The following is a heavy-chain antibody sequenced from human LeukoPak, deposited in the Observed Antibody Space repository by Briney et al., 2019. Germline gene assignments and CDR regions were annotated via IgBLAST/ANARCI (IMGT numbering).Heavy chain of an antibody. CDR1: EFTFTTYG. V-gene: IGHV3-30*02. CDR3: ARLGEDSYGYQTDFDY. J-gene: IGHJ4*02. D-gene: IGHD5-18*01. Sequence: GGSLRLSCAASEFTFTTYGMHWVRQAPGKGLEWVAFIYYDGSNIYYADYVKGRFTISRDISKNTLFLQMNSLRPEDTAVYYCARLGEDSYGYQTDFDYWGQGTLVTVSS. CDR2: IYYDGSNI.